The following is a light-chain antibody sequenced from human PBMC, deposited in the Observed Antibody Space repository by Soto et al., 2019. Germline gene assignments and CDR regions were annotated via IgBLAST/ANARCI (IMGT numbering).Light chain of an antibody. Sequence: QSVLTQPPSASGTPGQRVTISCSGDTSNIGSNFVYWYQQLPGTAPKLLIYRNDQRPSGVPDRFSGSRPGTSASLAIDGLRSEDEAVYYCAAWDDSLSGVVFGGGTQLTVL. CDR2: RND. CDR1: TSNIGSNF. J-gene: IGLJ2*01. CDR3: AAWDDSLSGVV. V-gene: IGLV1-47*01.